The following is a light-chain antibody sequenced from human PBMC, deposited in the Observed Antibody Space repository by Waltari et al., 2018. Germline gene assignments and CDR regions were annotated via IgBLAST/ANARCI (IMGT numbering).Light chain of an antibody. CDR1: QDISNY. CDR2: DAS. V-gene: IGKV1-33*01. CDR3: QQYDNLLWT. J-gene: IGKJ1*01. Sequence: DIQMTQSPSSLSASVGDRVTITCQASQDISNYLNWYQQKQGKAPKLLYYDASNLETGVPSRFSGSGSGTDFTFTISSLQPEDIATYYCQQYDNLLWTFGQGTKVEIK.